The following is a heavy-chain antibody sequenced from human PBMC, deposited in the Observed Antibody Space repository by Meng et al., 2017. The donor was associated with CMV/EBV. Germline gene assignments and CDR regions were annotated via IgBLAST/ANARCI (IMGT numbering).Heavy chain of an antibody. V-gene: IGHV4-4*07. Sequence: SETLSLTCTVSGGSISSYYWSWIRQPAGKGLEGIGRIYTSGSTNYNPSLKSRVTMSVATSKNQFSLKLSSVTAADTAVYYCARDLYDSSGYPAYGMDVWGQGTTVTVSS. CDR1: GGSISSYY. CDR2: IYTSGST. J-gene: IGHJ6*02. CDR3: ARDLYDSSGYPAYGMDV. D-gene: IGHD3-22*01.